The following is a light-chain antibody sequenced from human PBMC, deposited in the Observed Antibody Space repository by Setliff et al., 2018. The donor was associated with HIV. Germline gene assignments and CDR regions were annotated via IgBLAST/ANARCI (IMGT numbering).Light chain of an antibody. J-gene: IGLJ2*01. V-gene: IGLV1-47*01. CDR2: RNN. CDR1: SSNIGSNY. CDR3: AAWDDSLSGLV. Sequence: LAQPPSASGTPGQRVTISCSGSSSNIGSNYVYWYQQLPGTAPKLLIYRNNQRPSGVPDRFSGSKSGTSGSLAISGLRSEDEADYYCAAWDDSLSGLVFGGGTKVTVL.